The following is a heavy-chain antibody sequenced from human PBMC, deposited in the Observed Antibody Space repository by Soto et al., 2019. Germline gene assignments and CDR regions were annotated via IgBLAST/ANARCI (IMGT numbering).Heavy chain of an antibody. CDR1: GGAFNGYY. CDR3: ARAGAALVRGSIGGFDY. Sequence: SETLSLTCAVNGGAFNGYYWTWIRQPPGKGLEWIGEINHSGSVDYNPSLNSRVTISIDTSKKQFSLTLTSVTAADTAVYYCARAGAALVRGSIGGFDYWGQGTLVTGSS. D-gene: IGHD3-10*01. V-gene: IGHV4-34*01. CDR2: INHSGSV. J-gene: IGHJ4*02.